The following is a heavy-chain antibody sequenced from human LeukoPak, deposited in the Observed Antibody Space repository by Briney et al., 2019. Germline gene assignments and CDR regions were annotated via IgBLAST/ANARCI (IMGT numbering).Heavy chain of an antibody. CDR1: GFTFSSYA. CDR3: AREFSSSRYFQH. Sequence: GGSLRLSCAASGFTFSSYAMHWVRQAPGKGLEWVAVISYDGSNKYYADSVKGRFTISRDNSKNTLYLQMNGLRAEDTAVYYCAREFSSSRYFQHWGQGTLVTVSS. CDR2: ISYDGSNK. J-gene: IGHJ1*01. V-gene: IGHV3-30*04. D-gene: IGHD6-13*01.